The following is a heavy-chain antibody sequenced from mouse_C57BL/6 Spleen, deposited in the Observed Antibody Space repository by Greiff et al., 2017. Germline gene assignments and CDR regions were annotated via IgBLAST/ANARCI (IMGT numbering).Heavy chain of an antibody. CDR2: IYPGDGDT. J-gene: IGHJ2*01. CDR3: ARDTTDLDY. Sequence: QVQLKESGPELVKPGASVKISCKASGYAFSSSWMNWVKQRPGKGLEWIGRIYPGDGDTNYNGKFKGKATLTADKSSSTAYMQLSSLTSEDAAVYFCARDTTDLDYWGQGTTLTVSS. D-gene: IGHD1-1*01. CDR1: GYAFSSSW. V-gene: IGHV1-82*01.